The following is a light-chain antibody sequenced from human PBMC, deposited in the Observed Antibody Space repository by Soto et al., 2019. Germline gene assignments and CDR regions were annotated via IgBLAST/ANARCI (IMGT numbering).Light chain of an antibody. J-gene: IGKJ5*01. CDR3: QQPEV. Sequence: IVMSHSPATLAVSPGERFALSCRARQSVITSLARYQQKPGQPPRLLIYDASYRATGVPSRFSGSGSGTDFTLTISSLEPEDFAVYYCQQPEVFGQGTRLEIK. CDR2: DAS. CDR1: QSVITS. V-gene: IGKV3-11*01.